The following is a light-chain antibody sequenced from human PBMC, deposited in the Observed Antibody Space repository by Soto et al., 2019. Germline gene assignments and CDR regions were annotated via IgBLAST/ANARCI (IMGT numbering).Light chain of an antibody. J-gene: IGKJ4*01. Sequence: GDIVAITFLASQDITSWLAWYQQKPGKAPKLLIYGASSLQRGVPLRFSGRGSGTDFALTISSLQPEDFATYYCQQTNNFPLTFGGGTKVDIK. CDR3: QQTNNFPLT. V-gene: IGKV1-12*01. CDR2: GAS. CDR1: QDITSW.